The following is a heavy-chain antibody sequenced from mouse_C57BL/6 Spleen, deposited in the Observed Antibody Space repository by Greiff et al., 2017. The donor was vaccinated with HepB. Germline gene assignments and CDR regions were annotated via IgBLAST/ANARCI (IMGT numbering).Heavy chain of an antibody. CDR1: GFTFSSYT. J-gene: IGHJ2*01. D-gene: IGHD1-1*01. V-gene: IGHV5-9*01. CDR2: ISGGGGNT. CDR3: ASVITTVVAPDY. Sequence: EVQRVESGGGLVKPGGSLKLSCAASGFTFSSYTMSWVRQTPEKRLEWVATISGGGGNTYYPDSVKGRFTISRDNAKNTLYLHMSSLRSEDTALYYWASVITTVVAPDYWGQGTTLTDSS.